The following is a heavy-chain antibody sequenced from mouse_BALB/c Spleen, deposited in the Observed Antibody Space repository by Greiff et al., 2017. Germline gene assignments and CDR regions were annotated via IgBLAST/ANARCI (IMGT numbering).Heavy chain of an antibody. CDR2: IWAGGST. Sequence: QVQLKESGPGLVAPSQSLSITCTVSGFSLTSYGVHWVRQPPGKGLEWLGVIWAGGSTNYNSALKSRLSISKDNSKSQVFLKMNSLQTDDTAMYYCARKGDYYGSSPFDYWGQGTTLTVS. CDR1: GFSLTSYG. J-gene: IGHJ2*01. D-gene: IGHD1-1*01. CDR3: ARKGDYYGSSPFDY. V-gene: IGHV2-9*02.